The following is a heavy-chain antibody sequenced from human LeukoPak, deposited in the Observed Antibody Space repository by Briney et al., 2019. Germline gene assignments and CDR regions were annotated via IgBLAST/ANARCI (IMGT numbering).Heavy chain of an antibody. D-gene: IGHD1-26*01. V-gene: IGHV4-38-2*02. CDR2: IYYSGST. CDR1: GYSISSGYY. CDR3: ARLYSGSYFDY. J-gene: IGHJ4*02. Sequence: SETLSLTCTVSGYSISSGYYWGWIRQPPGKGLEWIGSIYYSGSTYYNPSLKSRVTISVDTSKNQFSLKLSSVTAADTAVYYCARLYSGSYFDYWGQGTLVTVSS.